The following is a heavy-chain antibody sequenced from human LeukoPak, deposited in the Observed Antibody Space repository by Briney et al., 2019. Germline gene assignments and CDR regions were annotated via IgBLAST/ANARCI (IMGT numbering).Heavy chain of an antibody. CDR1: GLTFSSSW. V-gene: IGHV3-74*01. CDR3: ASGYADYST. D-gene: IGHD4-17*01. J-gene: IGHJ4*02. Sequence: PGGSLRLSCVVSGLTFSSSWMHWVRQAPGKGLVWVSRINKDGSTTNYADSAKGRFTISRDNAKNTLYLQMNSLRAEDTAVYYCASGYADYSTWGQGTLVTVSS. CDR2: INKDGSTT.